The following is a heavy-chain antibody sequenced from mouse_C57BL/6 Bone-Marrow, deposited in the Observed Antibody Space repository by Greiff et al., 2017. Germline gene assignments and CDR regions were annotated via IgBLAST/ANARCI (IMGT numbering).Heavy chain of an antibody. J-gene: IGHJ3*01. D-gene: IGHD2-4*01. CDR1: GFTFSSYG. CDR2: ISRGGSYT. CDR3: ARHEGLRRSFAY. V-gene: IGHV5-6*01. Sequence: DVQLVESGGDLVKPGGSLKLSCAASGFTFSSYGMSWVRQTPDKRLEWVATISRGGSYTYYPDSVKGRFTISRDNAKNTLYLQMSSLKSEDTAMYYCARHEGLRRSFAYWGQGTLVTVSA.